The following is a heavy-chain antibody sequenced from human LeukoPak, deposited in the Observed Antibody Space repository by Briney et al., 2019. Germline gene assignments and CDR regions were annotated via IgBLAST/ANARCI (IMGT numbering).Heavy chain of an antibody. CDR1: GGSISSSSYY. D-gene: IGHD3-22*01. J-gene: IGHJ4*02. CDR3: AREEYYYDSSGYYSFESFDY. CDR2: IYYSGST. V-gene: IGHV4-39*01. Sequence: SETLSLTCTVSGGSISSSSYYWGWIRQPPGKGLEWIGSIYYSGSTYYNPSLKSRVTISVDTSKNQFSLKLSSVTAADTAVYYCAREEYYYDSSGYYSFESFDYWGQGTLVTVSS.